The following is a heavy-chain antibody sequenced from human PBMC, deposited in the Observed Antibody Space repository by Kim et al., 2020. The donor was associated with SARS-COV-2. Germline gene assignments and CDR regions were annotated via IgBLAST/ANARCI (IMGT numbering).Heavy chain of an antibody. Sequence: YADSVKGRFTISRDNAKNSLYLQMNSLRAEDTAVYYCASITMATTPFDYWGQGTLVTVSS. J-gene: IGHJ4*02. CDR3: ASITMATTPFDY. D-gene: IGHD3-3*01. V-gene: IGHV3-48*03.